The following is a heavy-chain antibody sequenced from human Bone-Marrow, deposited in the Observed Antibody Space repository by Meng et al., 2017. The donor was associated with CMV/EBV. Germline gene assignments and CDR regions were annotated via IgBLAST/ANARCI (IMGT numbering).Heavy chain of an antibody. CDR2: INPSGGST. CDR3: ARDAVVPAATKTNWLDP. Sequence: ASVKVSCKASGYTFTSYYMHWVRQAPGQGLEWMGIINPSGGSTSYAQKFQGRVTMTRDTSTSTVYMELSSLRSEDTAVYYCARDAVVPAATKTNWLDPWGQGTLVTVSS. J-gene: IGHJ5*02. D-gene: IGHD2-2*01. V-gene: IGHV1-46*01. CDR1: GYTFTSYY.